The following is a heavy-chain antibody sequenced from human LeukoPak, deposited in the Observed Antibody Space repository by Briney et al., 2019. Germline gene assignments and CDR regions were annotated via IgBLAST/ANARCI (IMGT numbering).Heavy chain of an antibody. D-gene: IGHD7-27*01. CDR1: GFTFSSYT. Sequence: GRSLRLSCTASGFTFSSYTMSWVRQAPGKGLKWVSTITTGGPNTYYADSVKGRFTVSRDDSKNTLYLQMNSLRAEDTAVYYCAKDGGLWVSAHWGDSWGRGTLVTVSS. V-gene: IGHV3-23*01. CDR2: ITTGGPNT. CDR3: AKDGGLWVSAHWGDS. J-gene: IGHJ4*02.